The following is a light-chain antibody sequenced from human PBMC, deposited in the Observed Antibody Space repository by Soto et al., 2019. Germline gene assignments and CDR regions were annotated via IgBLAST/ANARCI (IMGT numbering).Light chain of an antibody. CDR3: AAWDDSLSGWV. Sequence: QSVLTQPPSASGTPGQRVTISCSGSTSNIGSNYVYWYQHLPGTAPKLLIYTDNQRPSGVPDRFSGSKSGTSASLAISGLQSEDEADYYCAAWDDSLSGWVFGGGTKVTVL. V-gene: IGLV1-47*02. CDR2: TDN. J-gene: IGLJ3*02. CDR1: TSNIGSNY.